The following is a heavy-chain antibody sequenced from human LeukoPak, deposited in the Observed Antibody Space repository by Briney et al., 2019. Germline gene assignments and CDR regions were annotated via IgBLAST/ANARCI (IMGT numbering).Heavy chain of an antibody. CDR3: ARDRRYYDFWSGYFFY. CDR2: ISSSGSTI. D-gene: IGHD3-3*01. V-gene: IGHV3-48*03. Sequence: PGGSLRLSCAASGFTFSSYEMNWVRQAPGKGLEWVSYISSSGSTIYYADSVKGRFTISRDNAKNSLYLQMNSLRAEDTAVYYCARDRRYYDFWSGYFFYWGQGTLVTVSS. CDR1: GFTFSSYE. J-gene: IGHJ4*02.